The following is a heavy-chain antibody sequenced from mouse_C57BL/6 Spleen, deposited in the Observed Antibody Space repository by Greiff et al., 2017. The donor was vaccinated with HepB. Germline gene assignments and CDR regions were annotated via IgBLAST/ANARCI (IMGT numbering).Heavy chain of an antibody. CDR2: IYPGDGDT. D-gene: IGHD1-1*01. CDR1: GYAFSSSW. J-gene: IGHJ1*03. CDR3: ASITTASYWYFDV. V-gene: IGHV1-82*01. Sequence: QVQLKESGPELVKPGASVKISCKASGYAFSSSWMNWVKQRPGKGLEWIGRIYPGDGDTNYNGKFKGKATLTADKSSSTAYMQLSSLTSEDSAVYFCASITTASYWYFDVWGTGTTVTVSS.